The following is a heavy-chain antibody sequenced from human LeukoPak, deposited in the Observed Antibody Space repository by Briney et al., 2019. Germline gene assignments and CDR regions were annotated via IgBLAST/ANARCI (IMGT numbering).Heavy chain of an antibody. CDR1: GFTFSSYG. V-gene: IGHV3-30*02. CDR3: AKTPPDSYYYYYMDV. D-gene: IGHD2-15*01. J-gene: IGHJ6*03. Sequence: GGSLRLPCAASGFTFSSYGMHWVRQAPGKGLEWVAFIRYDGSNKYYADSVKGRFTISRDNSKNTLYLQMNSLRAEDTAVYYCAKTPPDSYYYYYMDVWGKGTTVTVSS. CDR2: IRYDGSNK.